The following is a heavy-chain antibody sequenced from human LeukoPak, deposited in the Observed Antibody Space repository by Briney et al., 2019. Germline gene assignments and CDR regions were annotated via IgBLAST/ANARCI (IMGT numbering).Heavy chain of an antibody. CDR1: GFSVSTNY. Sequence: GGSLRLSCAASGFSVSTNYMSWVRQAPGKGLEWVSVLYSAGTPYYAESVKGRLTISRDKSKNTLYLQINNLRAEDTAVYYCARDQVAVAGAGYFDLWGRGTLVTVSS. CDR2: LYSAGTP. V-gene: IGHV3-66*01. D-gene: IGHD6-19*01. CDR3: ARDQVAVAGAGYFDL. J-gene: IGHJ2*01.